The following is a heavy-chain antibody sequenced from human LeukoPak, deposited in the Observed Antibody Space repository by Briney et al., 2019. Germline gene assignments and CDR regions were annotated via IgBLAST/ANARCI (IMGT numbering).Heavy chain of an antibody. CDR1: GFTFSTYT. J-gene: IGHJ4*02. CDR2: ISSSSSTI. V-gene: IGHV3-48*01. CDR3: ARASRLGLAGMFDY. D-gene: IGHD5/OR15-5a*01. Sequence: PGGSLRLSCAASGFTFSTYTMNWVRQAPGKGLEWVSYISSSSSTIYYADSVKGRFTISRDNAKNSLYLQMNSLRAEDTAVYYCARASRLGLAGMFDYWGQGTLVTVSS.